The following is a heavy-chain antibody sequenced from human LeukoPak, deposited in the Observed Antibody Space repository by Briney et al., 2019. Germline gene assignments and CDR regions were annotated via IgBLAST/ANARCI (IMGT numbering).Heavy chain of an antibody. V-gene: IGHV1-2*02. CDR1: GYTFTGKF. J-gene: IGHJ4*02. D-gene: IGHD3/OR15-3a*01. CDR3: ARDREGLAYFDF. CDR2: IDPNSGGT. Sequence: ASVRVSCNASGYTFTGKFIHWVRQAPGRGLERMGWIDPNSGGTDYAQKFQGRVNMTRATSIATAYMDLSRLISDDTAVYYCARDREGLAYFDFWGQGTRVTVSS.